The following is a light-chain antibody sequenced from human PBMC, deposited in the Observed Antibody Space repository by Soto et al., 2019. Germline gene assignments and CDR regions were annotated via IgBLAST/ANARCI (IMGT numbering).Light chain of an antibody. CDR2: GAS. CDR3: HQYDSSRT. J-gene: IGKJ1*01. CDR1: QTVTSTF. V-gene: IGKV3-20*01. Sequence: EIVLTQSPGTLSLSPGERATLSCRASQTVTSTFLAWYQQKPGQAPRLLIYGASRRATVIPDRFSGSGSGTDFTLTITRLEPEDFAVYYCHQYDSSRTFGQGTKVEMK.